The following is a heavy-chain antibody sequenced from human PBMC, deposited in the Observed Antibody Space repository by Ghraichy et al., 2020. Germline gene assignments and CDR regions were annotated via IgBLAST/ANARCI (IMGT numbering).Heavy chain of an antibody. CDR2: VYYVGGT. V-gene: IGHV4-39*02. CDR3: AREVATTVTTYFDL. D-gene: IGHD4-17*01. CDR1: GGSISSNSHY. J-gene: IGHJ5*02. Sequence: SETLSLTCNVSGGSISSNSHYWGWIRQPPGKGLEWIGSVYYVGGTYYNPSLKSRVIMSADTSKNQFSLKLTSVTATDTAVYYCAREVATTVTTYFDLWGQGALVTVSS.